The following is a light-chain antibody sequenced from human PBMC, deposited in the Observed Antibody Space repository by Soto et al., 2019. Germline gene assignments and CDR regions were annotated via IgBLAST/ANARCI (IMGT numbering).Light chain of an antibody. CDR2: WAS. CDR3: KKYDGFPTP. Sequence: DIVMTQSPDSLAVSLGERATINCKSSQSVLYTSNNKNYIAWYQQKSGQPPKLLIYWASTRESGVPDRFSGGVSGTDFPPPTSTLQPKDVAVYYCKKYDGFPTPSGQGTRL. CDR1: QSVLYTSNNKNY. V-gene: IGKV4-1*01. J-gene: IGKJ5*01.